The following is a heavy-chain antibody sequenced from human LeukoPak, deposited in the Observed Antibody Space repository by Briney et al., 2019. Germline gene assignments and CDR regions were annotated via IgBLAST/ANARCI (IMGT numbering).Heavy chain of an antibody. Sequence: NPGGSLRLSCAASGFTFSSYSMNWVRQAPGKGLEWVSSIDPSSYYIYYGDSVKGRSAISRDNAKNSLYLQTNSLRAEDTAVYYCARVSGRLERQSDLDFWGQGTLVTVSS. CDR3: ARVSGRLERQSDLDF. CDR2: IDPSSYYI. J-gene: IGHJ4*02. V-gene: IGHV3-21*01. D-gene: IGHD1-1*01. CDR1: GFTFSSYS.